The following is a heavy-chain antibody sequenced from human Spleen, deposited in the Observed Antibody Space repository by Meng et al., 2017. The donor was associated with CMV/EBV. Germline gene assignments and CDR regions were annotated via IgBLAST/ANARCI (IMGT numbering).Heavy chain of an antibody. J-gene: IGHJ4*02. CDR1: GFTFSSYW. CDR2: IKQDGSEK. V-gene: IGHV3-7*01. Sequence: GESLKISCAASGFTFSSYWMSWVRQAPGKGLEWVANIKQDGSEKYYVDSVKGRFTISRDNAKNSLYLQMNSLRVEDTAVYYCAKAGPTILSPIDYWGQGTLVTVSS. CDR3: AKAGPTILSPIDY. D-gene: IGHD3-3*01.